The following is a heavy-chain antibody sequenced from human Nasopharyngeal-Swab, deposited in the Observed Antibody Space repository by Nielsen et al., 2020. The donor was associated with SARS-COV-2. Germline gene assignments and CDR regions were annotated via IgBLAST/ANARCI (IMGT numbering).Heavy chain of an antibody. Sequence: WMRPCPGTGLAWIGYIYYSGSTNYNPSLKSRVTISVDTSKNQFSLKLSSVTAADTAVYYCARDRAWDSSGWDYYYGMDVWGQGTTVTSP. V-gene: IGHV4-59*01. CDR3: ARDRAWDSSGWDYYYGMDV. D-gene: IGHD6-19*01. CDR2: IYYSGST. J-gene: IGHJ6*02.